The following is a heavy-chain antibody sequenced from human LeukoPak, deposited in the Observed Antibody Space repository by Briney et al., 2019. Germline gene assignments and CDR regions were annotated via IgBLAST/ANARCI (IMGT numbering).Heavy chain of an antibody. CDR3: ARDQAKLRPMLWFDP. V-gene: IGHV4-39*07. CDR2: IYYRGST. Sequence: SETLSLTCTVWGGSISSRSYYWGWIRQPPGKGLGWTRRIYYRGSTYDNRSLTSQVNIRLGTAKNQFSIKLTSGTAADCAVYYCARDQAKLRPMLWFDPWGQGTLVTVSS. J-gene: IGHJ5*02. CDR1: GGSISSRSYY. D-gene: IGHD2-15*01.